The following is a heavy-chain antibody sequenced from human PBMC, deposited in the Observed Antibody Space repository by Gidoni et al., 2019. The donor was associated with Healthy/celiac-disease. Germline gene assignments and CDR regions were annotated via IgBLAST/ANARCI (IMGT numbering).Heavy chain of an antibody. CDR1: GFPFSSYS. J-gene: IGHJ6*03. CDR3: ARGRRAPHTGHHGGYYMDV. CDR2: ISSSSSYI. D-gene: IGHD3-10*01. Sequence: EVQLVESGGGLVKPGGSLRLSCAASGFPFSSYSMNWVRQAPGKGLEWVSSISSSSSYIYYADSVKDRFTISRDNAKNSLYLQMNSLRAEDTAVYYCARGRRAPHTGHHGGYYMDVWGKGTTVTVSS. V-gene: IGHV3-21*01.